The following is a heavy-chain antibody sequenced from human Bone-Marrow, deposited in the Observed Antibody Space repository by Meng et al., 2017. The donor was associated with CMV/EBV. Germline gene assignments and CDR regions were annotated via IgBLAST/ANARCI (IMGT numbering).Heavy chain of an antibody. CDR1: GYTFTSYD. D-gene: IGHD3-3*01. Sequence: ASVKVSCKASGYTFTSYDINWVRQATGQGLEWMGWMNPNSGNTGYAQKFQGRVTMTRNTSISTPYMELSSLRSEDTAVYYWARAKLRFLEWLLMSRYGMDVWGQGTTVTVSS. J-gene: IGHJ6*02. CDR2: MNPNSGNT. V-gene: IGHV1-8*01. CDR3: ARAKLRFLEWLLMSRYGMDV.